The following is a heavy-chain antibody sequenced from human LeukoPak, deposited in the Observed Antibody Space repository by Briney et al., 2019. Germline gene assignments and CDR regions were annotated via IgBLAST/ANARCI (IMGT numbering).Heavy chain of an antibody. J-gene: IGHJ3*02. V-gene: IGHV3-23*01. CDR2: ISGSGGST. CDR3: ARVADYYDSSGPRAAGAFDI. CDR1: GFTFSSYA. D-gene: IGHD3-22*01. Sequence: GGSLRLSCAASGFTFSSYAMSWVRQAPGKGLEWVSAISGSGGSTYYADSVKGRFTISRDNSKNTLYLQMNSLRAEDTAVYYCARVADYYDSSGPRAAGAFDIWGQGTMVTVSS.